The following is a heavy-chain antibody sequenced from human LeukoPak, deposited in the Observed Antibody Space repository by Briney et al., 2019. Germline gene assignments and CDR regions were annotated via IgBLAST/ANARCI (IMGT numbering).Heavy chain of an antibody. D-gene: IGHD6-13*01. Sequence: SGTLSLTCTVSGGSISSYYWSWIRQPPGKGLEWIGYIYYSGSTNYNPSLKSRVNISVDTSKNQFSLKLSSVTAADTAVYYCATSSSSESSSWFDYWGQGTLVTVSS. CDR2: IYYSGST. CDR3: ATSSSSESSSWFDY. CDR1: GGSISSYY. J-gene: IGHJ4*02. V-gene: IGHV4-59*01.